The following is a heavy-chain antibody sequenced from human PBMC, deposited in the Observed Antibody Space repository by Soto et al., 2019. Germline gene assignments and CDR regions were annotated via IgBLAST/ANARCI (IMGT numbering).Heavy chain of an antibody. CDR2: INAGNGNT. D-gene: IGHD3-22*01. J-gene: IGHJ6*02. CDR3: ARGYYDSSGYPSYYGMDV. Sequence: ASVKVSCKASGYTFTSYAMHWVRQAPGQRLEWMGWINAGNGNTKYSQKFQGRVTITRDTSASTAYMELSSLRSEDTAVYYCARGYYDSSGYPSYYGMDVWGQGTTVTVSS. V-gene: IGHV1-3*01. CDR1: GYTFTSYA.